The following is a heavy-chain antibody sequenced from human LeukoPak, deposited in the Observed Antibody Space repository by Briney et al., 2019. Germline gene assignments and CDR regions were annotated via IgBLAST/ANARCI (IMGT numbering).Heavy chain of an antibody. CDR2: ISWNSGSI. CDR3: AKAQRYNWNDGGAFDI. V-gene: IGHV3-9*03. Sequence: PGRSLRLSCAASGFTFDDYAMHWVRQAPGKGLEWVSGISWNSGSIGYADSVKGRFTIYRDNAKNSLYLQMNSLRAEDMALYYCAKAQRYNWNDGGAFDIWGQGTMVTVSS. J-gene: IGHJ3*02. CDR1: GFTFDDYA. D-gene: IGHD1-1*01.